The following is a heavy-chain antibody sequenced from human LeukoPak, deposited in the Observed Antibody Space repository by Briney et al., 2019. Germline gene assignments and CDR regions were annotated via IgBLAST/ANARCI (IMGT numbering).Heavy chain of an antibody. Sequence: ASVKVSCKASGYTFTGYYMHWVRQAPGQGLEWMGWINPNSGGTNYAQKFQGRVTMTRDTSISTAYMELSRLRSDDTAVYYRARGELAYCSSTSCYEGTGGWSDYWGQGTLVTVSS. CDR1: GYTFTGYY. J-gene: IGHJ4*02. V-gene: IGHV1-2*02. CDR3: ARGELAYCSSTSCYEGTGGWSDY. CDR2: INPNSGGT. D-gene: IGHD2-2*01.